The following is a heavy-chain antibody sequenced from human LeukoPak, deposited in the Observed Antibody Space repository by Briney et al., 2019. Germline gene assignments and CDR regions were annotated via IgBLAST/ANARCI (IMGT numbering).Heavy chain of an antibody. CDR1: GFTFNNYG. CDR3: AKGPLRGTAAAIDY. CDR2: ISYDGRNI. V-gene: IGHV3-30*18. J-gene: IGHJ4*02. D-gene: IGHD2-2*01. Sequence: GGSLRLSCAASGFTFNNYGMHWVRQAPGKGLEWVAVISYDGRNIHYPDSVKGRFTISRDVSTDTLWLQMDSLRTEDTAVYYCAKGPLRGTAAAIDYWGQGTLVTVSS.